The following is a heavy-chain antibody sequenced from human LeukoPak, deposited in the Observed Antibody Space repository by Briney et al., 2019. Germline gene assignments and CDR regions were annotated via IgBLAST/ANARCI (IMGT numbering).Heavy chain of an antibody. CDR2: IKQDGSEK. V-gene: IGHV3-7*01. J-gene: IGHJ4*02. CDR3: AISATARGGFDF. CDR1: GFTFSSYW. D-gene: IGHD6-25*01. Sequence: PGGSLRLSCAASGFTFSSYWMSWVRQAPGKGLEWVANIKQDGSEKYYVDSVKGRFTISRDNPKNSLFLQMNSLRGEDTAVYFCAISATARGGFDFWGQGTLVTVSS.